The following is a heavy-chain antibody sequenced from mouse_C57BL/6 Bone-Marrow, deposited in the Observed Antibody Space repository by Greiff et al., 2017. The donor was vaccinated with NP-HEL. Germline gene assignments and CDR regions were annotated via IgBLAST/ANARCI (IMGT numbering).Heavy chain of an antibody. CDR2: IHPNSGST. D-gene: IGHD1-1*01. J-gene: IGHJ1*03. CDR3: ARSRYYGRHWYFDV. V-gene: IGHV1-64*01. CDR1: GYTFTSYW. Sequence: VQLQQPGAELVKPGASVKLSCKASGYTFTSYWMHWVKQRPGQGLEWIGMIHPNSGSTNYNEKFKSKATLTVDKSSSTAYMQLSSLTSEDSAVYYCARSRYYGRHWYFDVWGTGTTVTVSS.